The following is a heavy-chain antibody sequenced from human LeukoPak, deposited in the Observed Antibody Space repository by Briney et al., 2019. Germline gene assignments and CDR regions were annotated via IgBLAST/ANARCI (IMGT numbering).Heavy chain of an antibody. CDR3: ARDRLRKAAAGKKRIENCFPP. CDR1: GYTFTGYY. Sequence: ASVKVSCKASGYTFTGYYMHWVRQAPGQGLEWMGWINPNSGGTNYAQKFQGRVTMTRDTSISTAYMELSRLRSDDTAVYYCARDRLRKAAAGKKRIENCFPPGGKEPLVPVPS. CDR2: INPNSGGT. D-gene: IGHD6-13*01. J-gene: IGHJ5*02. V-gene: IGHV1-2*02.